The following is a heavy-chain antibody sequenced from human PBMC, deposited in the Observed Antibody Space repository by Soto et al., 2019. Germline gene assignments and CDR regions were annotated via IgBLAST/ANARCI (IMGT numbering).Heavy chain of an antibody. J-gene: IGHJ6*02. CDR2: IYYSGST. CDR3: ARDKVGYGSGRPTRYYYYGMDV. CDR1: GGSISSYY. Sequence: SETLSLTCTVSGGSISSYYWSWIRQPPGKGLEWIGYIYYSGSTNYNPSLKSRVTISVDTSKNQFSLKLSSVTAADTAVYYCARDKVGYGSGRPTRYYYYGMDVWGQGTTVT. V-gene: IGHV4-59*01. D-gene: IGHD3-10*01.